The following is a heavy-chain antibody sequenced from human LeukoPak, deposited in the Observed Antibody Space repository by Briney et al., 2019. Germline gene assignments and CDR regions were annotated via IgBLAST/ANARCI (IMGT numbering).Heavy chain of an antibody. CDR1: SGSFSGYY. CDR2: INDSGSV. CDR3: ARRLVDSGASQVSDD. J-gene: IGHJ4*02. D-gene: IGHD2-15*01. V-gene: IGHV4-34*01. Sequence: SETLSLTCAVYSGSFSGYYWSWIRQPPGKGLEWIGEINDSGSVNCNPSLKNRVTLSVDTSKNQFSLRLSSVAAADTAVYYCARRLVDSGASQVSDDWGQGTLDTVSS.